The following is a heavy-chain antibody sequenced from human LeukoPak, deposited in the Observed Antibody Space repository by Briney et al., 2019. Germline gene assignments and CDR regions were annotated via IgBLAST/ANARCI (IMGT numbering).Heavy chain of an antibody. V-gene: IGHV3-7*01. J-gene: IGHJ4*02. Sequence: PGGSLRLSCAASGFTFSSYWMSWVRQAPGKGLEWVANIKQDGSEKYYVDSVKGRFTISRDNAKNSLYLQMNSLRAEDTAVYYCARPSYYYDSSGYYYRGQGTLVTVSS. CDR2: IKQDGSEK. D-gene: IGHD3-22*01. CDR1: GFTFSSYW. CDR3: ARPSYYYDSSGYYY.